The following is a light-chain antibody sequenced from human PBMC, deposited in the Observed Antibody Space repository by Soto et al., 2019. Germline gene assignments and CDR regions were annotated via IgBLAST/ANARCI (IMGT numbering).Light chain of an antibody. V-gene: IGKV3-15*01. Sequence: EIVMTQSPSTLSASPGARATLPCRASQSVRSNLAWYQQKPGQAPRLLIYGASTRATGIPARFSGSGSGTEVTLSIGSLQSEDFAVYYCQQYNDWPPTFGQGTKVDIK. CDR1: QSVRSN. CDR2: GAS. J-gene: IGKJ1*01. CDR3: QQYNDWPPT.